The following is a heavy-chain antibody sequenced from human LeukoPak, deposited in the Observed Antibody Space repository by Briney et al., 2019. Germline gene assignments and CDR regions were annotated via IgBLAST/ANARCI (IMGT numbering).Heavy chain of an antibody. Sequence: ASVKVSCKASGYTFSSYGISWVRQAPGQGLEWMGWISAYNGNTNYAQNLQGRVTMTTDTFTSTAYMELRSLRSDDTAVYYCARDHLYSYGYYGMDVWGQGTTVTVSS. J-gene: IGHJ6*02. CDR2: ISAYNGNT. CDR3: ARDHLYSYGYYGMDV. CDR1: GYTFSSYG. D-gene: IGHD5-18*01. V-gene: IGHV1-18*01.